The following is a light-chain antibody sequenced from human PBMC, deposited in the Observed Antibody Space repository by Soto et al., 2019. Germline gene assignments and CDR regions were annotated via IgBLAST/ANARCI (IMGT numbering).Light chain of an antibody. V-gene: IGKV3D-15*01. Sequence: EIVMTQSPATLSVSPRERATLSCRASQSVSSNSAWYQQQPGQAPRVLIYGASTRATGFPARCSGSGAGTDFTLTISSLQSEDVAVYYCQQYNNSPWTFGQGTKVDIK. CDR1: QSVSSN. CDR3: QQYNNSPWT. J-gene: IGKJ1*01. CDR2: GAS.